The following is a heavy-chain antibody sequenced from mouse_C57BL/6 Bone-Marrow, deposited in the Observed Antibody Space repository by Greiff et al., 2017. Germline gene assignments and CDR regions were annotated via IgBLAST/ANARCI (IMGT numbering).Heavy chain of an antibody. CDR2: IDPEDGDT. V-gene: IGHV14-1*01. CDR1: GFNIKDYY. Sequence: EVQLQESGAELVRPGASVKLSCTASGFNIKDYYLHWVKQRPEQGLEWIGRIDPEDGDTAYAPKFQGKATMTADTSSNTAYLQLSSLTSEDTAVYYCTTPRWFGWFAYWGQGTLVTVSA. CDR3: TTPRWFGWFAY. D-gene: IGHD2-3*01. J-gene: IGHJ3*01.